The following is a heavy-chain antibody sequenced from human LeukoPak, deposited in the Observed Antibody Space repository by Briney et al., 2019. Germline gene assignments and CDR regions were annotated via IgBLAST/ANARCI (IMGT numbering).Heavy chain of an antibody. J-gene: IGHJ4*02. V-gene: IGHV3-21*01. D-gene: IGHD1-26*01. CDR3: ARDRGSYTYYFDY. CDR2: ISSSSSYI. CDR1: GFTFSSYS. Sequence: PGGSLRLFCAASGFTFSSYSMNWVRQAPGKGLEWVSSISSSSSYIYYADSVKGRFTISRDNAKNSLYLQMNSLRAEDTAVYYCARDRGSYTYYFDYWGQGTLVTVSS.